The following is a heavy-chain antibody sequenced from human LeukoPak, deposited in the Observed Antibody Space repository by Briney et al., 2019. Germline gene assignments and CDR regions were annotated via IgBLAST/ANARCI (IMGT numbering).Heavy chain of an antibody. J-gene: IGHJ4*02. V-gene: IGHV3-23*01. CDR3: AKVLLCGGDCYSLDY. CDR1: RSTFSSYV. CDR2: ISDSDGST. D-gene: IGHD2-21*02. Sequence: GGSLRLSCAASRSTFSSYVMSWVRQAPGKGLEWVADISDSDGSTYYPDSVKGRFTISRDNSKNTLYLQMNSLRAEDTAIYYCAKVLLCGGDCYSLDYWGQGTLVTVSS.